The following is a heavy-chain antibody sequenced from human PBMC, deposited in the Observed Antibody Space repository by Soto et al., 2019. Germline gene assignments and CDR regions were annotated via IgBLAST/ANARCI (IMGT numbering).Heavy chain of an antibody. CDR3: ITAPRGPYVWGTYREKY. Sequence: EVRLVESGGGLVKPGESLRLSCSASGFAFSTAWMNWVRQAPGQGLEWVGRIKSRGDGGATDYAAAVRGRFTISRDDSESILYLQMNSLRVEDTAVYYCITAPRGPYVWGTYREKYWGQATPVTVSS. D-gene: IGHD3-16*02. CDR1: GFAFSTAW. CDR2: IKSRGDGGAT. J-gene: IGHJ4*02. V-gene: IGHV3-15*07.